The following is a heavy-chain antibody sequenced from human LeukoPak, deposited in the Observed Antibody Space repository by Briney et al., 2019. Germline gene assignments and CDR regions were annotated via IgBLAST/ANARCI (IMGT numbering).Heavy chain of an antibody. V-gene: IGHV1-24*01. CDR1: GYTLTELS. Sequence: ASVKVSCKVSGYTLTELSMHWVRQAPGKGLEWMGGFDPEDGETIYAQKFQGRVTMTEDTSTDTAYMELSSLRSEDTAVYYCATLETYYYDGSARGAFDIWGQGTMVTVSS. D-gene: IGHD3-22*01. J-gene: IGHJ3*02. CDR2: FDPEDGET. CDR3: ATLETYYYDGSARGAFDI.